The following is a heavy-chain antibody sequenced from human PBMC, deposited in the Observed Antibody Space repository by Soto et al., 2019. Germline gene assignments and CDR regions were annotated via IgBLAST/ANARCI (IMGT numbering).Heavy chain of an antibody. Sequence: QLQLQESGPGLVKPSETLSLTCTVSSGSISSGSYYWGWIRQPPGKGLEWIGSIYYSGNTYYNPSLKSRVTISVETSKNQFSLKLTSVTAADTAVYYCARHGGFVVRGRGVDYWGQGTLVTVSS. V-gene: IGHV4-39*01. CDR3: ARHGGFVVRGRGVDY. CDR2: IYYSGNT. D-gene: IGHD3-10*01. CDR1: SGSISSGSYY. J-gene: IGHJ4*02.